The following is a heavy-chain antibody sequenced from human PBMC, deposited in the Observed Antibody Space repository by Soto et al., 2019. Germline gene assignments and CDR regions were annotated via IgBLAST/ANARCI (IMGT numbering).Heavy chain of an antibody. CDR1: GGSISSYY. J-gene: IGHJ4*02. CDR3: ARGSTAVAGLFDY. V-gene: IGHV4-59*08. CDR2: LYYSGST. D-gene: IGHD6-19*01. Sequence: PSETLSLTCTVSGGSISSYYWSWIRQPPGKGLEWIAYLYYSGSTNYNPSLKSRVTISVDTSKNQFSLKLSSVTAADTAVYFCARGSTAVAGLFDYWGQGTLVTV.